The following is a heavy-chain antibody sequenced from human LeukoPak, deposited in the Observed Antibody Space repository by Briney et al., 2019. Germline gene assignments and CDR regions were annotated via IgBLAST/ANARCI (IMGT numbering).Heavy chain of an antibody. CDR2: ISAYNGNT. J-gene: IGHJ6*03. CDR1: DYTFTSYG. V-gene: IGHV1-18*01. CDR3: ARSSYGDYPYYYYMDV. D-gene: IGHD4-17*01. Sequence: GASVKVFCKASDYTFTSYGISWVLQAPGQGLEWMVWISAYNGNTNYAQKFQGRVTVTTDTSTSTAYMELRSLRSDDTAVYYCARSSYGDYPYYYYMDVWGKGTTVTVSS.